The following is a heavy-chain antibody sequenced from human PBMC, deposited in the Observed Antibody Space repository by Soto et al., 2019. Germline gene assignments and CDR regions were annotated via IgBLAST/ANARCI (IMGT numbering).Heavy chain of an antibody. D-gene: IGHD3-16*01. V-gene: IGHV3-23*01. CDR3: ANWGKSGSDY. CDR2: ISGSAGTI. CDR1: GFTLRNYA. J-gene: IGHJ4*02. Sequence: EVQLLESGGGVVQPGGSLRLSCDASGFTLRNYAMTWIRQAPGKGLEWLSGISGSAGTIYYADSAKGRFIISRDNSHNTLHLQMSSLRAEDTAVYYCANWGKSGSDYWGQGTLVTVSS.